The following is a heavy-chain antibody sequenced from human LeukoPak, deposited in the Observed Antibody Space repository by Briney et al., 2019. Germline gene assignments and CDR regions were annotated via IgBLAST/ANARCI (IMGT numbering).Heavy chain of an antibody. D-gene: IGHD6-13*01. V-gene: IGHV4-61*02. CDR3: ASSNWLRDANFDS. CDR2: IYNSGST. J-gene: IGHJ4*02. CDR1: GASTSSGLYY. Sequence: SETLSLTCTVSGASTSSGLYYWNWFRQPAGKGLEYIGRIYNSGSTNYNPSLKSRVTVSVDTPKNQFSLKLTSVTASDSAVYYCASSNWLRDANFDSWGQGTLVTVSS.